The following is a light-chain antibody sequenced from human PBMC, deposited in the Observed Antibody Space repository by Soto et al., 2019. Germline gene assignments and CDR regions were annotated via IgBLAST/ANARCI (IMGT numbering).Light chain of an antibody. CDR3: HQYNGLPLT. CDR1: QSISNL. CDR2: KAS. J-gene: IGKJ4*01. V-gene: IGKV1-5*03. Sequence: DIQMTQSPSTLSASVGDRVTITCRASQSISNLLAWYQQKPGKAPKVLIYKASSLESGVPSRFSGSGSGTQFTLTISNLQPDDSATYYCHQYNGLPLTFGGGSKVEI.